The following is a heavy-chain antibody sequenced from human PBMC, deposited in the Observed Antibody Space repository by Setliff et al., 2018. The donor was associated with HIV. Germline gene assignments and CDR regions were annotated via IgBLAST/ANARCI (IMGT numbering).Heavy chain of an antibody. CDR3: ARDRVPYSSSPSALDP. CDR2: IIPILGTA. J-gene: IGHJ5*02. V-gene: IGHV1-69*08. CDR1: GYTLTSDY. Sequence: SVKVSCKASGYTLTSDYIHWVRQAPGQGLEWMGRIIPILGTANYAQNFQGRLTITADKSTSTTYMELSSLRSEDTAIYYCARDRVPYSSSPSALDPWGQGTQVTVSS. D-gene: IGHD2-2*01.